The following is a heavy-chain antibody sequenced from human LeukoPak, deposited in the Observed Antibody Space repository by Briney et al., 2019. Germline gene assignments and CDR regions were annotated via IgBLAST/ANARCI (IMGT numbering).Heavy chain of an antibody. CDR3: ATVLRDWGSSWYYFDY. J-gene: IGHJ4*02. CDR2: FDPEDGET. D-gene: IGHD6-13*01. CDR1: GYTLTELS. V-gene: IGHV1-24*01. Sequence: GASVKVSCKVSGYTLTELSMHWVRQAPGKGLEWMGGFDPEDGETVYAQKFQGRVTMTEDTSTDTAYMELSSLRSEDTAVYYCATVLRDWGSSWYYFDYWGQGTLVTASS.